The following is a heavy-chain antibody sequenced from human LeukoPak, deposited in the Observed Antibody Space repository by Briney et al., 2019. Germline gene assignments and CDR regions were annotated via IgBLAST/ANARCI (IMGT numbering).Heavy chain of an antibody. Sequence: GASVKVSCKASGYTFTGYYMHWVRQAPGQGLEWMGRINPNSGGTNYVEEFQGRVTMTRDTSISTAYMELSRLTSDDTAMYYCARWSNSGFDYWGQGTLVTVSS. D-gene: IGHD1-26*01. V-gene: IGHV1-2*02. CDR3: ARWSNSGFDY. CDR1: GYTFTGYY. J-gene: IGHJ4*02. CDR2: INPNSGGT.